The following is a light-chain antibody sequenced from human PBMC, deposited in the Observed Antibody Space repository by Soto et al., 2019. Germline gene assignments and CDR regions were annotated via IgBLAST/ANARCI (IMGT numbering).Light chain of an antibody. CDR1: KSGDKY. CDR2: QDS. CDR3: QAWDSSTGV. V-gene: IGLV3-1*01. Sequence: SYELTQPPSVSVSPGQTASITCSGDKSGDKYACWYQQKPGQSPVLVIYQDSKRPSGIPERFSGSNSGNTATLTISGTQPMDEADYYCQAWDSSTGVFVTGTKLTVL. J-gene: IGLJ1*01.